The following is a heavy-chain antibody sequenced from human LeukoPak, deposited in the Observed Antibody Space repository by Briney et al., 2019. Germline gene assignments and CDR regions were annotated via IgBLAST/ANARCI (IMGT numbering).Heavy chain of an antibody. CDR2: INHSGST. CDR3: ARGSPGDDY. V-gene: IGHV4-34*01. CDR1: GGSFSGYY. D-gene: IGHD2-21*01. Sequence: PSETLSLTCAVYGGSFSGYYWSWIRQPPGKGLEWIGGINHSGSTNYNPSLKSRVTISVDTSKNQFSLKLSSVTAADTAVYYCARGSPGDDYWGQGTLVTVSS. J-gene: IGHJ4*02.